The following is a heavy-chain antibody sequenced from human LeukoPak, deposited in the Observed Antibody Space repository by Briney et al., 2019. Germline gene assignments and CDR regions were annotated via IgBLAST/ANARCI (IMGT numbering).Heavy chain of an antibody. Sequence: GGSLRLSCAASGFTFSSFGMHWVRQAPGKGLEWMAVISIDGSNQHYAASVKGRFTISRDNSKNPLHLQMNSLRAEDTAVYYCANVGDYSDATYYFVYWGQGTLVTVSS. J-gene: IGHJ4*02. D-gene: IGHD4-17*01. CDR1: GFTFSSFG. CDR3: ANVGDYSDATYYFVY. CDR2: ISIDGSNQ. V-gene: IGHV3-30*18.